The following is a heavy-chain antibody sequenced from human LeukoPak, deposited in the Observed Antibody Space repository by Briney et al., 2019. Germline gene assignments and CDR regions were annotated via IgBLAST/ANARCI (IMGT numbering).Heavy chain of an antibody. V-gene: IGHV1-46*01. Sequence: ASVKVSCKASGYTFTIYYMHWVRQAPGQGLEWMGIINPSGGSTSYAQKFQGRVTMTRDTSTSTVYMELSSLRSEDTAVYYCARAVAGHPHFDYWGQGTLVTVSS. CDR3: ARAVAGHPHFDY. J-gene: IGHJ4*02. CDR2: INPSGGST. CDR1: GYTFTIYY. D-gene: IGHD6-19*01.